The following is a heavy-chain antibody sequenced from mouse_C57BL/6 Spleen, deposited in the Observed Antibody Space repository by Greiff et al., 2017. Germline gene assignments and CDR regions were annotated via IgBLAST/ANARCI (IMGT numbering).Heavy chain of an antibody. CDR1: GFTFSDYG. D-gene: IGHD1-1*01. Sequence: EVKLVESGGGLVKPGGSLKLSCAASGFTFSDYGMHWVRQAPEKGLEWVAYISSGSSTIYYADTVKGRFTISRDNAKNTLFLQVTSLRSEDTAMYYCARTVVATRYFDVWGTGTTVTVSS. CDR3: ARTVVATRYFDV. CDR2: ISSGSSTI. J-gene: IGHJ1*03. V-gene: IGHV5-17*01.